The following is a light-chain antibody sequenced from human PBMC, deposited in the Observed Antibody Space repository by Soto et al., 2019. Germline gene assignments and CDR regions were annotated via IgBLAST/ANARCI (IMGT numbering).Light chain of an antibody. CDR2: AAS. CDR1: QGISSY. Sequence: AIRMTQSPSSLSASTGDRVTITCRASQGISSYLAWYQQKPGKAPKLLIYAASTLQSGVPSRFSGSGSGTDFTLTISCLQDEDFATYYCQQYYSYPLTFGQGTKVEIK. J-gene: IGKJ1*01. V-gene: IGKV1-8*01. CDR3: QQYYSYPLT.